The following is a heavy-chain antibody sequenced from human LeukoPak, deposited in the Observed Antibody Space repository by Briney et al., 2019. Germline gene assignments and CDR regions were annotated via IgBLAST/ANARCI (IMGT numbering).Heavy chain of an antibody. CDR1: GGSISSYY. CDR2: INHSGST. V-gene: IGHV4-34*01. CDR3: ASDGVQLWLEDYYYMDV. D-gene: IGHD5-18*01. Sequence: KPSETLSLTCTVSGGSISSYYWSWIRQPPGKGLEWIGEINHSGSTNYNPSLKSRVTISVDTSKNQFSLKLSSVTAADTAVYYCASDGVQLWLEDYYYMDVWGKGTTVTVSS. J-gene: IGHJ6*03.